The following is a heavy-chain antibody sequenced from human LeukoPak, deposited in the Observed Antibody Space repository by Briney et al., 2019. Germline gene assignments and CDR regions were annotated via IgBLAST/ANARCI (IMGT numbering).Heavy chain of an antibody. CDR3: ARDGSYQLLAYCSGGSCYSDYYYGMDV. J-gene: IGHJ6*02. D-gene: IGHD2-15*01. V-gene: IGHV1-69*04. CDR2: IIPILGIA. Sequence: SVKVSCKASGGTFSSYAISWVRQAPGQGLEWMGRIIPILGIANYAQKFQGRVTITADKSTSTAYVELSSLRSEDTAVYYCARDGSYQLLAYCSGGSCYSDYYYGMDVWGQGTTVTVSS. CDR1: GGTFSSYA.